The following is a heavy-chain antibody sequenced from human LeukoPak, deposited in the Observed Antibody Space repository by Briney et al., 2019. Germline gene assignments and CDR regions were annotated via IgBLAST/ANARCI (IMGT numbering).Heavy chain of an antibody. V-gene: IGHV1-18*01. CDR2: ISAYNGNT. CDR3: ARDAAAGSFNWFDP. D-gene: IGHD6-13*01. J-gene: IGHJ5*02. CDR1: GYTFTSYG. Sequence: GASVKVSCKASGYTFTSYGISGVRQAPGQGLEWMGWISAYNGNTNYAQKLQGRVTMTTDTSTSTAYMELRSLRSDDTAVYYCARDAAAGSFNWFDPWGQGTLVTVSS.